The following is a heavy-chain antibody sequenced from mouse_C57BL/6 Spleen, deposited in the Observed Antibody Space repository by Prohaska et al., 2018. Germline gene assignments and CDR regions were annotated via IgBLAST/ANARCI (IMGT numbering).Heavy chain of an antibody. Sequence: GAELVKPGASVKMSCKASGYTFTSYWITWVKQRPGQGLEWIGDIYPGSGSTNYNEKFKSKATLTVDTSSSTAYMQLSSLTSEDSAVYYCARRGSSYDWYFDVWGTGTTVTVSS. J-gene: IGHJ1*03. D-gene: IGHD1-1*01. V-gene: IGHV1-55*01. CDR2: IYPGSGST. CDR1: GYTFTSYW. CDR3: ARRGSSYDWYFDV.